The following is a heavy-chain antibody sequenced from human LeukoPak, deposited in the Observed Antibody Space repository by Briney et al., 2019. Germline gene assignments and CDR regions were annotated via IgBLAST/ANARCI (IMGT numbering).Heavy chain of an antibody. CDR2: IGAYNGNT. J-gene: IGHJ3*02. CDR3: ARDGHRRYHYDSSGREDAFDI. V-gene: IGHV1-18*01. D-gene: IGHD3-22*01. Sequence: ASVKVSCKASGYTFTSCGISWVRQAPGQGLEWMGWIGAYNGNTNYAQKLQGRVTMTTDTSTSTAYMELRSLRSDDTAVYYCARDGHRRYHYDSSGREDAFDIWGQGTMVTVSS. CDR1: GYTFTSCG.